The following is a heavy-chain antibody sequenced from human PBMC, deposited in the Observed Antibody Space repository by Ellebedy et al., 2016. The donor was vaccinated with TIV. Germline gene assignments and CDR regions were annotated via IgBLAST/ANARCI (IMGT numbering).Heavy chain of an antibody. Sequence: PGGSLRLSCAASGFMFNTYAMSWVRQAPGRGLEWVSTISGSGGTTYYVDSMKGRFTISRDNSQDTVHLQMNSLRAEDTAVYYCTKRGVGWAAFDIWGPGTMVTVSS. J-gene: IGHJ3*02. CDR1: GFMFNTYA. D-gene: IGHD6-19*01. V-gene: IGHV3-23*01. CDR2: ISGSGGTT. CDR3: TKRGVGWAAFDI.